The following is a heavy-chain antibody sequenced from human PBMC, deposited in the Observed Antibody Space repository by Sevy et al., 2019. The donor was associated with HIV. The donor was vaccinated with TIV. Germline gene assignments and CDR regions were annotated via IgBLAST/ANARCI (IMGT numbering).Heavy chain of an antibody. CDR2: IKSKNDGGTT. J-gene: IGHJ4*02. V-gene: IGHV3-15*05. CDR1: GFSFSYYG. CDR3: TTDPYYSGSGLQPYFDY. Sequence: GGSLRLSCIGSGFSFSYYGIHWVRQSPGKGLEWVGRIKSKNDGGTTDHAAPVKGRFTISRDDSKNMLYLQMNSLKAEDTAVYYCTTDPYYSGSGLQPYFDYWGQGTLVTVSS. D-gene: IGHD3-10*01.